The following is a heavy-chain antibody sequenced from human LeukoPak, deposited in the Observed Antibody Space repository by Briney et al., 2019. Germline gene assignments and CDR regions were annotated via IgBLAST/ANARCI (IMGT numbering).Heavy chain of an antibody. D-gene: IGHD3-22*01. J-gene: IGHJ4*02. CDR3: ARDAYYYDSSGYEDY. CDR1: GFTFSSYG. Sequence: GGSLRLSCAASGFTFSSYGMHWVRQAPGKGLEWVAVISYDGSNEYYADSVKGRFTISRDNSKNTLYPQMNSLRAEDTAVYYCARDAYYYDSSGYEDYWGQGTLVTVSS. V-gene: IGHV3-30*03. CDR2: ISYDGSNE.